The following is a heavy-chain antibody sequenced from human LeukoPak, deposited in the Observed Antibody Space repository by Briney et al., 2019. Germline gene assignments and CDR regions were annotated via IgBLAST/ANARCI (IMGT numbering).Heavy chain of an antibody. J-gene: IGHJ4*02. Sequence: GASVKVSCKASGYTFTSYDINWVRQATGQGLEWMGWMNPNSGNTGYAQKFQGRVTITRNTSISTAYMELSSLRSEDTAVYYCAKRSLIKELPSRGPFDYWGQGTLVTVSS. CDR3: AKRSLIKELPSRGPFDY. D-gene: IGHD1-26*01. CDR1: GYTFTSYD. CDR2: MNPNSGNT. V-gene: IGHV1-8*03.